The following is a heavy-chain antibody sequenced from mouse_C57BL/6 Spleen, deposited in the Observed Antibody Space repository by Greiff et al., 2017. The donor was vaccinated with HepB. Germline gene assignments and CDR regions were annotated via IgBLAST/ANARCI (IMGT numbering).Heavy chain of an antibody. CDR2: IRSKSSNYAT. CDR1: GFTFNTYA. J-gene: IGHJ4*01. Sequence: EVQLVESGGGLVQPKGSLKLSCAASGFTFNTYAMHWVRQAPGKGLEWVARIRSKSSNYATYYADSVKDRFTISRDDSQSMLYLQMNNLKTEDTARYYGVRGGDYDDGRDAMDYWGQGTSVTVSA. D-gene: IGHD2-4*01. V-gene: IGHV10-3*01. CDR3: VRGGDYDDGRDAMDY.